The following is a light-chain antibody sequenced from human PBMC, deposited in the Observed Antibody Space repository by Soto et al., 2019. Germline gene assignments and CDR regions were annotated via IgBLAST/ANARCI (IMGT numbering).Light chain of an antibody. CDR2: GAS. J-gene: IGKJ4*01. CDR1: QSVSSSF. CDR3: QQYGSSPLT. Sequence: EIVLTQSPGTLSLSPGERATLSCRASQSVSSSFLAWYQQKPGQPPRLLIYGASSRATGIPGRFSGSGSGTDFTLTSSRLEPEDVAVYYWQQYGSSPLTFGGGTKVEIK. V-gene: IGKV3-20*01.